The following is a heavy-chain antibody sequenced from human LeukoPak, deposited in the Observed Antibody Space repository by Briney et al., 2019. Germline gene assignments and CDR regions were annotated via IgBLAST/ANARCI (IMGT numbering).Heavy chain of an antibody. J-gene: IGHJ4*02. Sequence: GGSLRLSCAASGFTFSGYIMNWVRQAPGKGQEWVSFIGTSGNTIYYADSVKGRFTVSRDNAKNSLYLQMNSLRAEDTAVYYCARDQWLDYWGQGTLVTVSS. D-gene: IGHD6-19*01. CDR3: ARDQWLDY. CDR2: IGTSGNTI. V-gene: IGHV3-48*01. CDR1: GFTFSGYI.